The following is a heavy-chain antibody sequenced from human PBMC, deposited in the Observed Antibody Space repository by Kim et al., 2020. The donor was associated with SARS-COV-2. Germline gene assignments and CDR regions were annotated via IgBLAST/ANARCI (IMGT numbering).Heavy chain of an antibody. Sequence: GGSLRLSCEGSGFSFKSYGMNWVRQAPGKGLEWVALIWFDGSKAFYADSVKGRFIISRDNSKDKVFLQMNSLSGDDTAIYYCARDYFVRSCFDSWG. CDR3: ARDYFVRSCFDS. CDR1: GFSFKSYG. CDR2: IWFDGSKA. J-gene: IGHJ4*01. D-gene: IGHD3-10*01. V-gene: IGHV3-33*01.